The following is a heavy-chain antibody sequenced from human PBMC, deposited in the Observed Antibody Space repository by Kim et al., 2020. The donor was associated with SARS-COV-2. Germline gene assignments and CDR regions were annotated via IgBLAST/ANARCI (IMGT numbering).Heavy chain of an antibody. J-gene: IGHJ6*02. Sequence: SETLSLTCTVSGGSISSYYWSWIRQPPGKGLEWIGYIYYSGSTNYNPSLKSRVTISVDTSKNQFSLKLSSVTAADTAVYYCARRQSSGWYRFYYYYYGMDVWGQGTTVTVSS. CDR3: ARRQSSGWYRFYYYYYGMDV. V-gene: IGHV4-59*01. D-gene: IGHD6-19*01. CDR1: GGSISSYY. CDR2: IYYSGST.